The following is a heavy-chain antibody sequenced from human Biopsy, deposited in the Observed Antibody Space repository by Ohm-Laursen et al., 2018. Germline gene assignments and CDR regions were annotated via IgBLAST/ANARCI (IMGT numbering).Heavy chain of an antibody. Sequence: SLRLSCAASGFTFSSYSMNWVRQAPGRGLEWVSYINVYSNKKYYADSVKGRFIVSRDNDKNSLYLQMNSLRAEDTAVYHCARGGIVSVHSYGRMGLFYFDSWGQGILVTVAS. D-gene: IGHD5-18*01. V-gene: IGHV3-48*04. CDR1: GFTFSSYS. CDR3: ARGGIVSVHSYGRMGLFYFDS. CDR2: INVYSNKK. J-gene: IGHJ4*02.